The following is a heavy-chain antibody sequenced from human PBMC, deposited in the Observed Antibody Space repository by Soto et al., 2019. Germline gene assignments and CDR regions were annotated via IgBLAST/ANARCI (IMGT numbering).Heavy chain of an antibody. V-gene: IGHV5-51*01. J-gene: IGHJ4*02. D-gene: IGHD3-10*01. CDR2: IYPGDSDT. CDR1: GYSFTSYW. Sequence: PGESLKISCKGSGYSFTSYWIGWVRQMPGKGLEWMGIIYPGDSDTRYSPSFQGQVTISADKSISTAYLQWSSLKASDTAMYYCARRGGSGSYLKGSFDYWGQGTLVPVSS. CDR3: ARRGGSGSYLKGSFDY.